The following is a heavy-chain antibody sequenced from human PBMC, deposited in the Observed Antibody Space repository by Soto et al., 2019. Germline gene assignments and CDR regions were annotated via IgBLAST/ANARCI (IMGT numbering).Heavy chain of an antibody. CDR2: IYYSGST. Sequence: QVQLQESGPGLVKPSQTLSLTCTVSGGSISSGGYYWSWIRQHPGKGLEWIGYIYYSGSTYYNPSLQSRVTISVDTSKNQFSLKLSSVTAADTAVYYCAREATMTNDAFDIWGQGTMVTVSS. CDR1: GGSISSGGYY. D-gene: IGHD3-22*01. V-gene: IGHV4-31*03. J-gene: IGHJ3*02. CDR3: AREATMTNDAFDI.